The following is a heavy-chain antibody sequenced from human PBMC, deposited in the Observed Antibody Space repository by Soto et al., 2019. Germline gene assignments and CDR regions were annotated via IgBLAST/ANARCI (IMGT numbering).Heavy chain of an antibody. CDR2: FWANGINK. V-gene: IGHV3-33*01. J-gene: IGHJ5*02. CDR1: GFTFSNYG. Sequence: PGGSLRLSCTTAGFTFSNYGMHWVRQAPGKGLEWVTVFWANGINKYYADSVKGRFTVSRDNSKNTVYLQMDSLRAEDTAMYYCARDTDTTSPYGSFDPWGQGS. CDR3: ARDTDTTSPYGSFDP. D-gene: IGHD4-17*01.